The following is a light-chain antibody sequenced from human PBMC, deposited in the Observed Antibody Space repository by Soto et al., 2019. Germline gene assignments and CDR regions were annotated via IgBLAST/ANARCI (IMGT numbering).Light chain of an antibody. J-gene: IGLJ2*01. CDR2: STN. CDR3: AAWDGSLNVVL. Sequence: LTQPPSASGTPGQRVTISCSGSSSNIGSNTVNWYQQLPGSAPKLLIYSTNQRPSGVPDRFSGSKSGTSASLAISGLQSEDEADYYCAAWDGSLNVVLFGGGTKVTVL. V-gene: IGLV1-44*01. CDR1: SSNIGSNT.